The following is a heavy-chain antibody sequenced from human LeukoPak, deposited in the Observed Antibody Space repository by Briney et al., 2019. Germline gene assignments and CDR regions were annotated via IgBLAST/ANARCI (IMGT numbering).Heavy chain of an antibody. J-gene: IGHJ4*02. V-gene: IGHV3-74*01. Sequence: GGSLRLSCAASGFTFSSYWMHWVRQAPGKGLVWVSRINSDGSSTDYADSVKGRFTISRDNAKDTLYLQMNSLRAKDTAVYYCARVGSGNYYAYWGQGTLVTVSS. CDR3: ARVGSGNYYAY. D-gene: IGHD3-10*01. CDR1: GFTFSSYW. CDR2: INSDGSST.